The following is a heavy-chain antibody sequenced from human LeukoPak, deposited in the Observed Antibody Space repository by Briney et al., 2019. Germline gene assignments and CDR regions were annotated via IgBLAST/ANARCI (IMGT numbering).Heavy chain of an antibody. Sequence: GESLKISCKGSGYSFTTYWIGWVRQMPGKGLEWMGIIYPGDSDIRYSPSFQGQVTISADKSINIAYLQWSSLKASDTAMYYCARHFGQHRTAMADYWGQGTLITVSS. CDR1: GYSFTTYW. D-gene: IGHD5-18*01. V-gene: IGHV5-51*01. J-gene: IGHJ4*02. CDR3: ARHFGQHRTAMADY. CDR2: IYPGDSDI.